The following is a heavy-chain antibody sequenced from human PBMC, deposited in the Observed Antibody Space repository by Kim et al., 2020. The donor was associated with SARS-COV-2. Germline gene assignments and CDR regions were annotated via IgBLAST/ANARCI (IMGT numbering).Heavy chain of an antibody. CDR2: INSDGSST. J-gene: IGHJ3*02. D-gene: IGHD3-3*01. CDR3: ARDGSTIFGVVTVDAFDI. V-gene: IGHV3-74*01. CDR1: GFTFSSYW. Sequence: GGSLRLSCAASGFTFSSYWMHWVRQAPGKGLVWVSRINSDGSSTSYADSVKGRFTISRDNAKNTLYLQMNSLRAEDTAVYYCARDGSTIFGVVTVDAFDIWGQGTMVTVSS.